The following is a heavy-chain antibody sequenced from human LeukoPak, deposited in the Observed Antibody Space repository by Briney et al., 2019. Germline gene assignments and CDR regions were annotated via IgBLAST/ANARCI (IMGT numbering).Heavy chain of an antibody. CDR1: GGSISSSSYY. CDR2: IYYSGST. Sequence: PSETLSLTCTVSGGSISSSSYYWGWIRQPPGKGLEWIGSIYYSGSTYYNPSLKSRVTISVDTSENQFSLKLSSVTAADTAVYYCARQGCTNGVCYVADYWGQGTLVTVSS. V-gene: IGHV4-39*01. CDR3: ARQGCTNGVCYVADY. D-gene: IGHD2-8*01. J-gene: IGHJ4*02.